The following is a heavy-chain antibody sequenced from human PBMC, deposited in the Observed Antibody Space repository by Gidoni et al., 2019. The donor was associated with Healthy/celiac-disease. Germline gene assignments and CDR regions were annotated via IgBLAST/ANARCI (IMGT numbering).Heavy chain of an antibody. CDR2: IYYSGST. J-gene: IGHJ4*02. V-gene: IGHV4-39*01. CDR3: ARLTTMVLDY. Sequence: QLQLQESGPGLVKPSETLSLTCTVSGGSISSSSYYWGWIRQPPGKGLEWIGIIYYSGSTYYNPSLKSRVTISVDTSKNQFSLKLSSVTAADTAVYYCARLTTMVLDYWGQGTLVTVSS. D-gene: IGHD3-10*01. CDR1: GGSISSSSYY.